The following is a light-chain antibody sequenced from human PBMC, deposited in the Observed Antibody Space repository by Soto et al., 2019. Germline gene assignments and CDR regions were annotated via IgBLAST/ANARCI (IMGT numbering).Light chain of an antibody. V-gene: IGLV2-14*01. Sequence: QSVLTQPASVSGSPGQSITISCTGTTSDVGRYNYVSWHQQHPGKAPKLLIFDVSNRPSGVSDRFPGSKSGNTASLTISGLQAEDEADYYCNSYTTGTTWVFGGGTKLTVL. J-gene: IGLJ3*02. CDR2: DVS. CDR1: TSDVGRYNY. CDR3: NSYTTGTTWV.